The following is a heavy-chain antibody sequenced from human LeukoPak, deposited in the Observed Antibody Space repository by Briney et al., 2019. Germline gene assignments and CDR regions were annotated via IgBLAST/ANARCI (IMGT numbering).Heavy chain of an antibody. Sequence: SETLSLTCTVSDDSITMYYWTWIRQPPGKGLEWIGYVDHTGSPKFNPSLNGRVSISRDTSNNFFSLRLRSVTAADTAVYFCARGRVSSSTWYSTYYYFFYMDFCGKGTTVTVSS. CDR1: DDSITMYY. J-gene: IGHJ6*03. V-gene: IGHV4-59*01. CDR2: VDHTGSP. CDR3: ARGRVSSSTWYSTYYYFFYMDF. D-gene: IGHD4-11*01.